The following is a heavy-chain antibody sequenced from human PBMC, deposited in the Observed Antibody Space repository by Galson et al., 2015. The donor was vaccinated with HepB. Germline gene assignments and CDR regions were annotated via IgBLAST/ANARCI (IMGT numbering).Heavy chain of an antibody. CDR2: ISSSSSYI. D-gene: IGHD2-21*02. CDR1: GFTLSSYS. V-gene: IGHV3-21*01. CDR3: ARDPLAYCGGDCYSR. J-gene: IGHJ4*02. Sequence: SLRLSCAASGFTLSSYSMNWVRQAPGKGLEWVSSISSSSSYIYYADSVKGRFTISRDNAKNSLYLQMNSLRAEDTAVYYCARDPLAYCGGDCYSRWGQGTLVTVSS.